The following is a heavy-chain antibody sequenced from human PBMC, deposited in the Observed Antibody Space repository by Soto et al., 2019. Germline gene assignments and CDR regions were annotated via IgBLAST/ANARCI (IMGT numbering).Heavy chain of an antibody. J-gene: IGHJ3*02. CDR1: GYTFTSYY. CDR3: ARAFRPDTYTTMIVVADAFDI. CDR2: INPSGGST. V-gene: IGHV1-46*01. D-gene: IGHD3-22*01. Sequence: ASVKVSCKASGYTFTSYYMHWVRQAPGQGLEWMGIINPSGGSTSYAQKFQGRVTMTRDTSTSTVYMELSSLRSEDTAVYYCARAFRPDTYTTMIVVADAFDIWGQGTMVTVS.